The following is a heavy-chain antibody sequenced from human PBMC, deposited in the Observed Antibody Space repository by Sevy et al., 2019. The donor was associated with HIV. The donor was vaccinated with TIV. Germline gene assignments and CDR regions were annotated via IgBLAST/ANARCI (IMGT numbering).Heavy chain of an antibody. CDR1: GFTFDDYA. CDR3: AKDIFRRYCSAGSCSHYYYYGMDV. J-gene: IGHJ6*02. Sequence: GGSLRLSCAASGFTFDDYAMHWVRRAPGKGLEWVSARSWNSGSIGYADSVKGRFTISRDNAKNSLYLQMNSLRAEDTDLYYCAKDIFRRYCSAGSCSHYYYYGMDVWGQGTTVTVSS. V-gene: IGHV3-9*01. D-gene: IGHD2-15*01. CDR2: RSWNSGSI.